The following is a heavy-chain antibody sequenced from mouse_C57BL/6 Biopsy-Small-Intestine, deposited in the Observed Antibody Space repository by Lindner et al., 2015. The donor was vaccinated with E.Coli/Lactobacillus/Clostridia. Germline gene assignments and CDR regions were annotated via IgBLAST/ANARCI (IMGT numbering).Heavy chain of an antibody. V-gene: IGHV1-18*01. J-gene: IGHJ1*03. CDR2: INPSNGGT. D-gene: IGHD1-3*01. Sequence: VQLQESGPELVKPGASVKITCKASGYTFTDYNMDWVKQSHGKSLEWIGDINPSNGGTIYNQKFKGKATLTVDKSSSTAYMELRSLTSEDTAVYYCARITPHWYFDVWGTGTTVTVSS. CDR1: GYTFTDYN. CDR3: ARITPHWYFDV.